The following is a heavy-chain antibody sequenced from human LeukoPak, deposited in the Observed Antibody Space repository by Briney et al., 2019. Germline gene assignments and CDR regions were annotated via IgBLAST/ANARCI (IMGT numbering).Heavy chain of an antibody. CDR3: ARGQEGAIALFDY. Sequence: SETLSLTCTVSGGSISSCCGSWIRQPPGKALEWIGYLYSSGRINYNPSLKSRVTISADTSKNQFSLKLSSVTAADTAVYYCARGQEGAIALFDYWGQGILVTVSS. CDR1: GGSISSCC. J-gene: IGHJ4*02. D-gene: IGHD3-16*02. V-gene: IGHV4-4*09. CDR2: LYSSGRI.